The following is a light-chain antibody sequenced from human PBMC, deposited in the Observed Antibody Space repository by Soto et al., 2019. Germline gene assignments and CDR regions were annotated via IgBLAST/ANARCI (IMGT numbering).Light chain of an antibody. CDR1: QSLVYSDGHTY. V-gene: IGKV2-30*01. CDR2: KVS. CDR3: MQGTHWPIT. Sequence: DVVMTQSPLSLPVTLAQPASISCRSSQSLVYSDGHTYLNWFQQRPGQSPRRLIYKVSNRDSGVPDRFSGSGSGTDFTLKISRVEAEDVGVYYCMQGTHWPITFGQGTRLEIK. J-gene: IGKJ5*01.